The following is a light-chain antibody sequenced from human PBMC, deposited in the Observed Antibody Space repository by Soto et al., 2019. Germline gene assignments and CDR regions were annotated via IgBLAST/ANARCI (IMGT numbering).Light chain of an antibody. V-gene: IGLV2-14*01. Sequence: QSVLTQPASVSGSPGQSITISCTGTSSDVGGYNYVSWYQQHPGKAPKLMIYDVSNRPSGVSNRFSGSKSGNTASLTISGLQAEDEAHYYCSSYTSSSTWVFGGGTKETVL. CDR1: SSDVGGYNY. CDR2: DVS. CDR3: SSYTSSSTWV. J-gene: IGLJ3*02.